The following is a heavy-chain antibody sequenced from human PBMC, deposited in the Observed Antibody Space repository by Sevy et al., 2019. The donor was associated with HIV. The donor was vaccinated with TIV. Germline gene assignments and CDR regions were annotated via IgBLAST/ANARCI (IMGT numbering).Heavy chain of an antibody. D-gene: IGHD1-1*01. V-gene: IGHV3-30*04. CDR3: ASPRANSVDNYVYYTMDD. J-gene: IGHJ6*02. CDR2: ISYDGRDK. Sequence: GGSLRLSCAASGFAFSNYYAMHWVRQAPGKGLEWVALISYDGRDKYYAASVKGRFTISRDNFKNTLFLQINSLTTEDTAVYYCASPRANSVDNYVYYTMDDWGQGTTVTVSS. CDR1: GFAFSNYYA.